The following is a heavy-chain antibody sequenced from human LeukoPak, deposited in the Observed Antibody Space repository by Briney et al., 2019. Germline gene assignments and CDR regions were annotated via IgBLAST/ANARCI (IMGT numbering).Heavy chain of an antibody. Sequence: GASVKVSCKASGYTFTSYDINWVRQATGQGLEWMGWMNPNRGNTGYAQKFQGRVTITSNTSISTDYMELSSLRSEDTAVYYCARGLARTSMVTRGGVRFDYWGQGTLVTVSS. V-gene: IGHV1-8*01. CDR3: ARGLARTSMVTRGGVRFDY. J-gene: IGHJ4*02. CDR2: MNPNRGNT. CDR1: GYTFTSYD. D-gene: IGHD5-18*01.